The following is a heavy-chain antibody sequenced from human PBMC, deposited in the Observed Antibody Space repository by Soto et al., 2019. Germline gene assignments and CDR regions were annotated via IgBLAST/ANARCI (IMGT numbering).Heavy chain of an antibody. Sequence: QVQLQESGPGLVKPSQTLSLTCTVSGGYISSGGYYWSWIRQHPGKGLEWIGYIYCSGSTYYNPSLKKRVTISVNTSKNQYSLNLSSLTAADTPVYYCARGYGDYVSYYFYGMVVWGQGSKVTVSS. CDR2: IYCSGST. V-gene: IGHV4-31*03. J-gene: IGHJ6*02. CDR1: GGYISSGGYY. CDR3: ARGYGDYVSYYFYGMVV. D-gene: IGHD4-17*01.